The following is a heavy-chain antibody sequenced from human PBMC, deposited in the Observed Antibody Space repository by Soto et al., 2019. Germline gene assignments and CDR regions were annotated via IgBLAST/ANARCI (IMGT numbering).Heavy chain of an antibody. CDR3: ARGYCSSTICYIWDNWFDP. J-gene: IGHJ5*02. Sequence: QVQLQESGPGLVKPSETLSLTCTVSGGSISSYYWSWIRQPPGKGLEWIGYIYYSGRTNYNPSLMSRVTISVDTSKNQFSLKLSSVTAADTAVYYCARGYCSSTICYIWDNWFDPWGQGTLVTVSS. CDR1: GGSISSYY. V-gene: IGHV4-59*01. D-gene: IGHD2-2*02. CDR2: IYYSGRT.